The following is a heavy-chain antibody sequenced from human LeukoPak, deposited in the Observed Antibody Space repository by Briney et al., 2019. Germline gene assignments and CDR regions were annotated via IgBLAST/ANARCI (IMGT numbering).Heavy chain of an antibody. CDR2: ISGSGGST. CDR1: GFTFSSYA. J-gene: IGHJ4*02. D-gene: IGHD2-15*01. CDR3: AKVASGYCSGGGCYVDY. Sequence: GVSLRLSCAASGFTFSSYAMSWVRQAPGKGLEWVSAISGSGGSTYYADSVKGRFTISGDNSKNTLSLQMSSLRAEDTAVYYCAKVASGYCSGGGCYVDYWGQGTLVTVSS. V-gene: IGHV3-23*01.